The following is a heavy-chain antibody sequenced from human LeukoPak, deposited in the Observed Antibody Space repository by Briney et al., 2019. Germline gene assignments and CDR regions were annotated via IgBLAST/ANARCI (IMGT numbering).Heavy chain of an antibody. CDR1: GGSISSGGYY. J-gene: IGHJ4*02. V-gene: IGHV4-31*03. Sequence: SETLSLTCTVSGGSISSGGYYWGWIRQHPGKGLEWIGYIYYSGSTYYNPSLKSRVTISVDTSKNQFSLKLSSVTAADTAVYYCAREFLPEGYYDSSGYDYWGQGTLVTVSS. D-gene: IGHD3-22*01. CDR3: AREFLPEGYYDSSGYDY. CDR2: IYYSGST.